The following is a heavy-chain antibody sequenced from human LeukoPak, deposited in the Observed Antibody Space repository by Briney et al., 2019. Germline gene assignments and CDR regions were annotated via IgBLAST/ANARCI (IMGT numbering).Heavy chain of an antibody. D-gene: IGHD1-26*01. CDR3: ARYSGSYSGFDY. V-gene: IGHV4-59*08. J-gene: IGHJ4*02. Sequence: SETLSLTCTVSGGSISSYYWSWIRQPPGKGLEWIGYIYYSGSINYNPSLKSRVTISVDTSKNQFSLKLRSVTAADTAVYYCARYSGSYSGFDYWGQGTLVTVFS. CDR1: GGSISSYY. CDR2: IYYSGSI.